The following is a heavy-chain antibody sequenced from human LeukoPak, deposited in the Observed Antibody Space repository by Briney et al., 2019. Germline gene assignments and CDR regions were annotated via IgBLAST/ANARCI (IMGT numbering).Heavy chain of an antibody. D-gene: IGHD3-16*01. Sequence: GGSLRLSCAASGFTVSSNYMSWVRQAPGKGLEWVSVIYSGGSTYYADSVKGRFTISRDNSKNTLYLQMNSLRAEDTAVYYCARVFGASPNYYYYMDVWGKGTTVTISS. V-gene: IGHV3-66*01. CDR2: IYSGGST. CDR3: ARVFGASPNYYYYMDV. CDR1: GFTVSSNY. J-gene: IGHJ6*03.